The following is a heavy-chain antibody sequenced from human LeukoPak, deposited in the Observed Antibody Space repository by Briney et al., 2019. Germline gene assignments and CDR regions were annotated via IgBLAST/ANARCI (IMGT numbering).Heavy chain of an antibody. Sequence: SQTLSLTCAISGDXVSSNTAAWNWIRQSPSRGLEWLGRTYYRSKWYNNYAVSVKSRISINPDTSKNQFSLQLKSVTPEDTAVYYCAREQTGDQNFDCWGQGTLVTVSS. D-gene: IGHD7-27*01. CDR1: GDXVSSNTAA. J-gene: IGHJ4*02. CDR3: AREQTGDQNFDC. CDR2: TYYRSKWYN. V-gene: IGHV6-1*01.